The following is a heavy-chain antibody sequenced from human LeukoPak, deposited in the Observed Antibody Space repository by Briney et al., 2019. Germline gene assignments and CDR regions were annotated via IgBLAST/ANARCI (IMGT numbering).Heavy chain of an antibody. D-gene: IGHD3-3*01. CDR2: INPNSGGT. Sequence: ASVKVSCKASGYTFTGYYMHWVRQAPGQGLEWVGWINPNSGGTNYAQKFQGRVTMTRDTSISTAYMELSRLRSDDTAVYYCARGRFLEWLFVYFDYWGQGTLVTVSS. CDR3: ARGRFLEWLFVYFDY. CDR1: GYTFTGYY. V-gene: IGHV1-2*02. J-gene: IGHJ4*02.